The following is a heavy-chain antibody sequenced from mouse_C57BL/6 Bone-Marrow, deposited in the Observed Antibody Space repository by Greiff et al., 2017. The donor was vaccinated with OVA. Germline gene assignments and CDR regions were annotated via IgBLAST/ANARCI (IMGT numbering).Heavy chain of an antibody. CDR1: GFTFKDDY. CDR2: IDPENGDT. V-gene: IGHV14-4*01. D-gene: IGHD2-10*01. Sequence: EVQRVESGAELVRPGASVKLSCTASGFTFKDDYMHWVKQRPEQGLEWIGWIDPENGDTAYTSKFQGKATITADTSSNTAYLQLSSLTSEDTAVWYWRAYSGDYWGQGTTLTVSS. J-gene: IGHJ2*01. CDR3: RAYSGDY.